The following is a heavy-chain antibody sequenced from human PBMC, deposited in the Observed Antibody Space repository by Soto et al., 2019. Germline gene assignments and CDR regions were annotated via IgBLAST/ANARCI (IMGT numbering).Heavy chain of an antibody. Sequence: QLQLQESGPGLVKPSETLSLTCTVSGDSIRSSSPYWAWNRQPPGKGLEWIGGFYYSGSPYYNPSLKSRVAISVDTSKNQFSLNLNSVTAADTAVYYCYINGYWGQGTLVTVSS. D-gene: IGHD2-8*01. CDR2: FYYSGSP. CDR1: GDSIRSSSPY. J-gene: IGHJ4*02. CDR3: YINGY. V-gene: IGHV4-39*01.